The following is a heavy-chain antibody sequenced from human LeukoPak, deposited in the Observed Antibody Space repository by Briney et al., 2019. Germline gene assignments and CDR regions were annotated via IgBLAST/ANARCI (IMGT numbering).Heavy chain of an antibody. Sequence: SETLSLTCAVHGGSFSDYSWSWIRQPPGKGLEWIGEIDHSGSTTYNPPLKSRVTILVDTSNYQFSLKLTSVTAADTAVYYCARGEAEIDYWGQGTLVTVSS. V-gene: IGHV4-34*01. J-gene: IGHJ4*02. CDR1: GGSFSDYS. CDR2: IDHSGST. CDR3: ARGEAEIDY.